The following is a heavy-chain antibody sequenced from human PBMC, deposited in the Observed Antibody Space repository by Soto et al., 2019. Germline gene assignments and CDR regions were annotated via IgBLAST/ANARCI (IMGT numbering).Heavy chain of an antibody. CDR3: ARVGSGSQTSD. CDR2: LDSTGAVT. J-gene: IGHJ4*02. V-gene: IGHV3-23*05. Sequence: GGSLRLSCAASGFTFSSYAMNWVRQAPGKGLEWVSVLDSTGAVTFYADSVRGRSTISRDNSRNTVYLQMNTLRDEDTAVYYCARVGSGSQTSDWGQGVLVTVSS. D-gene: IGHD3-10*01. CDR1: GFTFSSYA.